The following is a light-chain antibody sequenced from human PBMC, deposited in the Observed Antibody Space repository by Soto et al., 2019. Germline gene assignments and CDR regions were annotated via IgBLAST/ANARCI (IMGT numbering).Light chain of an antibody. CDR3: QQYNNWPRT. CDR2: GAS. V-gene: IGKV3-15*01. Sequence: EMVMTQSPATLSVSPGERATLSCRARQSVSSNLAWYQQRPGQAPRLLIYGASTRATGIPATFSGSGSGTQFTLTISSLQSEDFAVYYCQQYNNWPRTFGQGTKVEIK. J-gene: IGKJ1*01. CDR1: QSVSSN.